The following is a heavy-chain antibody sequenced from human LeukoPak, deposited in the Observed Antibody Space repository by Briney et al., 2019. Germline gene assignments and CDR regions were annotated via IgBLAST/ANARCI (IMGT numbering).Heavy chain of an antibody. CDR2: ISYDGSNK. CDR1: GFTFSSYA. D-gene: IGHD1-1*01. J-gene: IGHJ4*02. CDR3: ARERLGEHYFDY. V-gene: IGHV3-30-3*01. Sequence: GGSLRLSCAASGFTFSSYAMHWVRQAPGRGLEWVAVISYDGSNKYYADSVKGRFTISRDNSKNTLYLQMDSLRAEDTAVYYCARERLGEHYFDYWGQGTLSPSPQ.